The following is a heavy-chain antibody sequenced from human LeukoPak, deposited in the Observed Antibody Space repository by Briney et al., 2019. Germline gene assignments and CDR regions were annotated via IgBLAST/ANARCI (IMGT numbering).Heavy chain of an antibody. Sequence: PGGSLRLSCAASGFTFSDYGMYWVRQAPGKGLEWVAFVLYDGNHKSYVDSVKGRFTISRDNSKNTLYLQMNSLRAEDTAVYYCARDGYHYYGSGTYFGYYYMDVWGKGTTVTISS. CDR3: ARDGYHYYGSGTYFGYYYMDV. J-gene: IGHJ6*03. V-gene: IGHV3-30*02. CDR2: VLYDGNHK. D-gene: IGHD3-10*01. CDR1: GFTFSDYG.